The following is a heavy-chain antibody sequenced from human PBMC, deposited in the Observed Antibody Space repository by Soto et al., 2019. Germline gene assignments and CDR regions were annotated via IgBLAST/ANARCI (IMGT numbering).Heavy chain of an antibody. CDR2: IDPSDSQT. CDR1: GYSFAGYW. V-gene: IGHV5-10-1*01. D-gene: IGHD3-22*01. Sequence: GESLKISCKGSGYSFAGYWITWVRQKPGKGLEWMGRIDPSDSQTYYSPSFRGHVTISVTKSITTVFLQSSRLRASDTAMYYCARQIYDSDTGPNFQYYFDSWGQGTPVTVS. CDR3: ARQIYDSDTGPNFQYYFDS. J-gene: IGHJ4*02.